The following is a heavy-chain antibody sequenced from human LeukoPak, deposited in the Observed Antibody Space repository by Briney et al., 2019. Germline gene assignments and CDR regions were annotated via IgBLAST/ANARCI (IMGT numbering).Heavy chain of an antibody. CDR3: ARAAGSSWEPDDAFNI. V-gene: IGHV3-48*03. J-gene: IGHJ3*02. CDR1: GFTFSSYE. CDR2: ISSSGSTI. Sequence: PGGSLRLSCAASGFTFSSYEMNWVRQAPGKGLEWVSYISSSGSTIYYADSVKGRFTISRDNAKNSLYLQMNSLRAEGTAVYYCARAAGSSWEPDDAFNIWGQGTMVTVSS. D-gene: IGHD6-13*01.